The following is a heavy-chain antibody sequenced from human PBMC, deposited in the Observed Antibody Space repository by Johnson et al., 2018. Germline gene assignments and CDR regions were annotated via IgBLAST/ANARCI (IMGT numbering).Heavy chain of an antibody. J-gene: IGHJ6*02. Sequence: VQSGGGVVQPGRSLRLSCAASGFTFSSYGMHWVRQAPGKGLEWVAVISYDGSNKYYADSVKGRFTISRDNSKNTLYLQMNSLRAEDTAVYYCAGSYCGGECYLAGRMDVWGQGTTVTVSS. V-gene: IGHV3-30*03. CDR2: ISYDGSNK. CDR3: AGSYCGGECYLAGRMDV. D-gene: IGHD2-21*01. CDR1: GFTFSSYG.